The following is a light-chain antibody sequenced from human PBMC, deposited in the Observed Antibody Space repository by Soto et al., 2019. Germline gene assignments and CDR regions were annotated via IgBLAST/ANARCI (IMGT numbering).Light chain of an antibody. CDR2: GNS. CDR3: QSYDSSLSGYV. CDR1: SSNIGAGYD. V-gene: IGLV1-40*01. Sequence: QAVVTQPPSVSGAPGQRVTISCTGSSSNIGAGYDVHWYQQLPGTGPKLLIYGNSNRPSGVPDRFSGSKSGTSASLAITGLQAEDDADYYCQSYDSSLSGYVFGTGTKLTVL. J-gene: IGLJ1*01.